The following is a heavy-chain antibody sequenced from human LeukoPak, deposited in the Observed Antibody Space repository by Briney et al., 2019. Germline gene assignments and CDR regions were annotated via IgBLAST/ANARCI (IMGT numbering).Heavy chain of an antibody. D-gene: IGHD6-13*01. CDR2: ISSSSRSI. V-gene: IGHV3-21*01. CDR3: ARLVGSSWYHEVLLGRDY. CDR1: GFTFSSYS. J-gene: IGHJ4*02. Sequence: GGSLRLSCAVSGFTFSSYSMNWVRQAPGKGLEWVSSISSSSRSIYYADSLKGRFTISRDNAKNSLYLQMNSLRAEDTAVYYCARLVGSSWYHEVLLGRDYWGQGTLVTVSS.